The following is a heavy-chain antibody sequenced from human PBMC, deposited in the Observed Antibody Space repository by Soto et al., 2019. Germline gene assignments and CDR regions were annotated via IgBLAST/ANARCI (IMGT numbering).Heavy chain of an antibody. CDR2: ISDSGGTR. D-gene: IGHD6-6*01. V-gene: IGHV3-23*01. CDR1: GFTFSTFA. J-gene: IGHJ4*02. CDR3: ANIGYSSSSLSGIAGY. Sequence: GGSLRLSCAASGFTFSTFAMAWVRQAPGKGLEWVSGISDSGGTRDYADSVKGRFTISRDNSKNTLYLQMNSLRADDAAVYFCANIGYSSSSLSGIAGYWGQGTLVTVSS.